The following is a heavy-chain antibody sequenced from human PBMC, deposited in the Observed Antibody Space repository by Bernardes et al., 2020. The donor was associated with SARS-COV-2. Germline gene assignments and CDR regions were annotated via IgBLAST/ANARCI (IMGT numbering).Heavy chain of an antibody. Sequence: SESLSLTCTVSGGSFTSHYWSWIRQTPGKGLEWIGYVYYSGTTNYNPSLKSRVTISVQTSKNQFSLNLRSVTAADTAVYYCARGVPGEWLTAWTVYYFEYWGQGPLITVSA. J-gene: IGHJ4*02. CDR2: VYYSGTT. CDR1: GGSFTSHY. CDR3: ARGVPGEWLTAWTVYYFEY. D-gene: IGHD3-16*01. V-gene: IGHV4-59*11.